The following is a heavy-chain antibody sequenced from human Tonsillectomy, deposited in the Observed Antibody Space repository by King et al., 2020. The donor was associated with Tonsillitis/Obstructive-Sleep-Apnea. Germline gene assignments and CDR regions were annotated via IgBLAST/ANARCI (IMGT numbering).Heavy chain of an antibody. Sequence: QLVQSGAEVKKPGSSVKVSCKASGGTFSSYAISWVRQAPGQGLEWMGGIIPIFGTANYAQKFQGRVTITADESTSTAYMELSSLRSEDTAVYYCARGSNMGQGVIITLFDYWGQGTLVTVSP. CDR2: IIPIFGTA. D-gene: IGHD3-10*01. CDR3: ARGSNMGQGVIITLFDY. V-gene: IGHV1-69*12. CDR1: GGTFSSYA. J-gene: IGHJ4*02.